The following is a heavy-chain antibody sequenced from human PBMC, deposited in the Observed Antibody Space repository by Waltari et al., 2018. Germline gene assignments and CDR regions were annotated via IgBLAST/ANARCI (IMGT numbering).Heavy chain of an antibody. J-gene: IGHJ5*02. D-gene: IGHD1-26*01. CDR2: IYYSGSS. Sequence: QLQLQESGPGLVKPSETLSLTCTVSGGSISSSSYYWGWIRQPPGKGLEWIGSIYYSGSSDYNPSLKSRVTISVDTSKNQFSLKLSSVTAADTAVYYCALSGSYDAVRWFDPWGQGTLVTVSS. V-gene: IGHV4-39*07. CDR1: GGSISSSSYY. CDR3: ALSGSYDAVRWFDP.